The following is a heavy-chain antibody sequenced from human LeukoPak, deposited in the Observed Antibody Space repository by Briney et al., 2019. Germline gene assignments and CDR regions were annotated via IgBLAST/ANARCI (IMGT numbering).Heavy chain of an antibody. Sequence: PGGSLRLSCAASGLTFSSYAMSWVRQAPGKGLEWVSGISGAGGSTYYADSVKGRFTISRDNSENTLYLQMKSLRAEDTAVYYCARGDGYNFFDYWGQGTLVTVSS. D-gene: IGHD5-24*01. CDR1: GLTFSSYA. V-gene: IGHV3-23*01. J-gene: IGHJ4*02. CDR3: ARGDGYNFFDY. CDR2: ISGAGGST.